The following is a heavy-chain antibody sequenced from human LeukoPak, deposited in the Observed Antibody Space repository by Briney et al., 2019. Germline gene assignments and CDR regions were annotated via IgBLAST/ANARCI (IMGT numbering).Heavy chain of an antibody. CDR2: IKKDGSEK. CDR3: ARDNSVDLTTMIIFDH. D-gene: IGHD3-16*01. J-gene: IGHJ4*02. Sequence: PGGSLRLSCAASGFTFSSYWMSWVRQAPGKGLEWVANIKKDGSEKYYVDSVKGRFTISRDNAKTSLYLQMNSLRAEDTAVYYCARDNSVDLTTMIIFDHWGQGTLVTVSS. V-gene: IGHV3-7*03. CDR1: GFTFSSYW.